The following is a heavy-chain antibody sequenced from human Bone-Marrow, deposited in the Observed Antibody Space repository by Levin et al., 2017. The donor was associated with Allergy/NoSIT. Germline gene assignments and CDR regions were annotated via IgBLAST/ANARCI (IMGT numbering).Heavy chain of an antibody. D-gene: IGHD3-3*01. CDR3: VHRGRFGSAWQTKFFFDY. J-gene: IGHJ4*02. V-gene: IGHV2-5*02. Sequence: VSGPTLVKPTETLTLTCTFSGFSVSDTGVVVGWIRQPPGKALDWLALIYWDDDKRYSSSLKTRLTITKDTSKNQVVLTMTNMDPVDTGTYYCVHRGRFGSAWQTKFFFDYWGQGALVTVSS. CDR1: GFSVSDTGVV. CDR2: IYWDDDK.